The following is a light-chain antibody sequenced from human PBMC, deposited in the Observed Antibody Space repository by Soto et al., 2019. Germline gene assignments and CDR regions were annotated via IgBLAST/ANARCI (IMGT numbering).Light chain of an antibody. Sequence: QSVLTQPASVSGSPGQSITISCTGTSRDVGSYNLVSWYQQHPGKAPKLMIYEGSKRPSGVSNRFSDSKSGNTASLTISGLQAEDEADYYCCSYAGSSTSVVFGGGTKLTVL. V-gene: IGLV2-23*01. CDR1: SRDVGSYNL. CDR3: CSYAGSSTSVV. J-gene: IGLJ2*01. CDR2: EGS.